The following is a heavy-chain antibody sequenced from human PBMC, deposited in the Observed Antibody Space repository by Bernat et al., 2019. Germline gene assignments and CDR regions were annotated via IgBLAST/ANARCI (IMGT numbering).Heavy chain of an antibody. CDR1: GGSISSSSYY. V-gene: IGHV4-39*01. CDR2: IYYSGSA. Sequence: QLQLQESGPGLVKPSETLSLTCTVSGGSISSSSYYWGWIRQPPGKGLEWIGSIYYSGSAYYNPSLKSRVTISVDTSKNQFSMKVSSVTAADTAVYYCAKGGRTSSWFWVIWGLGTMVTVSS. D-gene: IGHD6-13*01. J-gene: IGHJ3*02. CDR3: AKGGRTSSWFWVI.